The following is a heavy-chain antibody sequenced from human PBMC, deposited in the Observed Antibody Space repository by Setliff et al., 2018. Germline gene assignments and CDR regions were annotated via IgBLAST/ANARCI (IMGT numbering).Heavy chain of an antibody. CDR2: IDPSGGST. D-gene: IGHD3-22*01. CDR3: ASETNYYDSSGYDY. Sequence: ASVKVSCKASGYTFTSYYMHWVRQAPGQGLEWMGIIDPSGGSTSYAQKFQGRVTITRDTSASTAYMELSSLRSEDTAVYYCASETNYYDSSGYDYWGQGTLVTVSS. J-gene: IGHJ4*02. CDR1: GYTFTSYY. V-gene: IGHV1-46*01.